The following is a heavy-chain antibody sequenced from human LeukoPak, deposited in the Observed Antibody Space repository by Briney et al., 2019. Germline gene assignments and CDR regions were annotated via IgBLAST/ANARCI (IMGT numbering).Heavy chain of an antibody. J-gene: IGHJ6*02. CDR1: GFTFSSYA. Sequence: PGGSLRLSCAGPGFTFSSYAMSWVRQAPGKGLEGVSTISGSGGAGTYYADSVKGRFTVSRDNSRNTLYLPMNSLRAEDTAVYYCVKDRGGSPFYGMDVWGQGTTVTVSS. CDR3: VKDRGGSPFYGMDV. V-gene: IGHV3-23*01. D-gene: IGHD1-26*01. CDR2: ISGSGGAGT.